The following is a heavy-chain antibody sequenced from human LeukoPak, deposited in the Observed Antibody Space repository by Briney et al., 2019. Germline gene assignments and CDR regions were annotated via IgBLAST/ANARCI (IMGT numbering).Heavy chain of an antibody. D-gene: IGHD4-23*01. CDR1: GFTFSSYA. J-gene: IGHJ4*02. Sequence: QPGGPLRLSCAASGFTFSSYAMHWVRQAPGKGLEWVAVISYDRSNKYYADSVKGRFTISRDNSKNTLYLQMNSLRAEDTAVYYCARDHSDYGGNIDYWDQGTLVTVSS. CDR2: ISYDRSNK. CDR3: ARDHSDYGGNIDY. V-gene: IGHV3-30*04.